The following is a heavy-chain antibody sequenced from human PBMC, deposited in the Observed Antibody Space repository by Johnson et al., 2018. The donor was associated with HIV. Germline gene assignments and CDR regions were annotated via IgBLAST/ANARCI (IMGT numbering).Heavy chain of an antibody. CDR1: GFTFSDHY. V-gene: IGHV3-72*01. CDR2: TRNKANSYTT. Sequence: EVQLVESGGGFVQPGGSLRLSCAASGFTFSDHYMDWVRQAPGKGLEWVGRTRNKANSYTTEYAASVKGRFTISRDDSKNSLYLQMNSLRAEDTAVYYCARRRSYSSSWEPPDDAFDIWGQGTMVTVSS. D-gene: IGHD6-13*01. CDR3: ARRRSYSSSWEPPDDAFDI. J-gene: IGHJ3*02.